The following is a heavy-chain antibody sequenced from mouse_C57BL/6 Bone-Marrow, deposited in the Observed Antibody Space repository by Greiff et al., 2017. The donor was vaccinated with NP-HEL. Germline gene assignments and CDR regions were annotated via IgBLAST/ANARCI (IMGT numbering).Heavy chain of an antibody. CDR3: AKSTTTD. Sequence: EVQLQQSGPVLVKPGASVKISCKASGYTFTDYYMNWVKQSHGKSLEWIGDINPNNGGTSYNQKFKGKATLTVDKSSSTAYMELSSLTTEDSAVYYCAKSTTTDWGQGTSVTVSS. V-gene: IGHV1-26*01. D-gene: IGHD1-1*01. CDR2: INPNNGGT. J-gene: IGHJ4*01. CDR1: GYTFTDYY.